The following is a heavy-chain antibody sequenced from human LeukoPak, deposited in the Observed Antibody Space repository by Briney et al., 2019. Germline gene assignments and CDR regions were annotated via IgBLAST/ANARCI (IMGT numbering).Heavy chain of an antibody. CDR1: GFTFGDYA. D-gene: IGHD4-17*01. J-gene: IGHJ6*04. CDR2: IRSKAYGGTT. CDR3: TRDYGDYNYYYYYGMDV. Sequence: PGGSLRLSCTASGFTFGDYAMNWVRQAPGKGLEWVGFIRSKAYGGTTEYAASVKGRFTISRDDSKSIAYLQMNSLKTEDTAVYYCTRDYGDYNYYYYYGMDVWGKGTTVTVSS. V-gene: IGHV3-49*04.